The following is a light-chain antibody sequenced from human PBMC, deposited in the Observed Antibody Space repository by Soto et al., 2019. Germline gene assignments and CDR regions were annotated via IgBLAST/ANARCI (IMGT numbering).Light chain of an antibody. V-gene: IGKV3-11*01. CDR1: QSVSSY. CDR2: EGS. J-gene: IGKJ1*01. CDR3: QQRGGSPPTWT. Sequence: DIVLTQSPATLSLSPGQTATLSFSASQSVSSYLAWYQQKAGQAPRLLIYEGSNRATGIPDRFSGSGSGTDFTLTISRLEPEDFAVYYCQQRGGSPPTWTFGQGTKVDIK.